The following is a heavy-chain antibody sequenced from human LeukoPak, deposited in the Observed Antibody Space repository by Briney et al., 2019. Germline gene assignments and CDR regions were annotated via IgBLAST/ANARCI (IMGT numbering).Heavy chain of an antibody. Sequence: PSETLSLTCTVSGGSISGYYWSWIRQPPGKGLEWIGYIYYSGSTKYNPSLKSRVTMSVDTSRNQFSLKLSSVTAADTAVYYCARGGLENGYHSNDGFDIWGQGTMFTVSS. D-gene: IGHD3-22*01. CDR1: GGSISGYY. V-gene: IGHV4-59*01. CDR3: ARGGLENGYHSNDGFDI. CDR2: IYYSGST. J-gene: IGHJ3*02.